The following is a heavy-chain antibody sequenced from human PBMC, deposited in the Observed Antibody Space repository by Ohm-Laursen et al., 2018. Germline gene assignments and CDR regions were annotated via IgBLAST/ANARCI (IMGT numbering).Heavy chain of an antibody. CDR3: ARSVAGDY. CDR1: GYTFSSYD. V-gene: IGHV1-8*01. Sequence: ASVKVSCRASGYTFSSYDIIWVRQASGQGPEWMGWMNPNSHNTGYARKFRGRVSMTSDSSISTAYMELYSLTSEDTATYYCARSVAGDYWGQGTLVTVSS. CDR2: MNPNSHNT. D-gene: IGHD6-19*01. J-gene: IGHJ4*02.